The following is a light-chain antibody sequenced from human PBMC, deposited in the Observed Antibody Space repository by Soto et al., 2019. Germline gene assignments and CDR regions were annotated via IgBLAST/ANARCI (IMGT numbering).Light chain of an antibody. CDR2: DNN. Sequence: QSVLTQPPSVSVAPGQKVTISCSGGDANIGNHDVSWYQHLPGAAPRLLIYDNNKRSSGIPDRFSGSRSGTSATLGITGLQTGDEADYYCGAWDSSLSAWLFGGGNQLTVL. J-gene: IGLJ3*02. V-gene: IGLV1-51*01. CDR1: DANIGNHD. CDR3: GAWDSSLSAWL.